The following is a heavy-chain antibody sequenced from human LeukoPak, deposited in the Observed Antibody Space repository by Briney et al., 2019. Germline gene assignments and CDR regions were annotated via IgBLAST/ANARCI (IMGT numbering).Heavy chain of an antibody. CDR1: GFTFSSYA. D-gene: IGHD5-12*01. J-gene: IGHJ3*02. Sequence: GGSLRLSCAASGFTFSSYAMSWARQAPGKGLEWVSAISGSGGSTYYADSVKGRFTISRDNSKNTLYLQMNSLRAEDTAVYYCVKDSGYDPDAFDIWGQGTMVTVSS. CDR2: ISGSGGST. V-gene: IGHV3-23*01. CDR3: VKDSGYDPDAFDI.